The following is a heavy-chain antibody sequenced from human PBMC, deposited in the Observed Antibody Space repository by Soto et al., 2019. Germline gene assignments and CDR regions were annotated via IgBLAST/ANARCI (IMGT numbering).Heavy chain of an antibody. J-gene: IGHJ6*02. CDR1: GFSFSTYW. V-gene: IGHV3-7*03. CDR2: IKQDESEK. CDR3: ARDLGIGAAGRGYGFYYGMDI. D-gene: IGHD6-13*01. Sequence: EVQLVESGGGLVQPGGSLRLSCAASGFSFSTYWMSWVRQAPGKGLEWVANIKQDESEKYYVDSVKGRFIISRDNAKKSLYLQINSLRVEDTAVYYCARDLGIGAAGRGYGFYYGMDIWGRGTTVTVSS.